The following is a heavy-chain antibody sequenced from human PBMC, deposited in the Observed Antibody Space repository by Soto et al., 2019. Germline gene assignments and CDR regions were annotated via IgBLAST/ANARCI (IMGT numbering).Heavy chain of an antibody. CDR2: IIPIFGTA. Sequence: ASVNVSCKSSGGTFSSYSISWVRQAPGQGLECMGGIIPIFGTANYAQKFQGRVTITADESTSTAYMELSSLRSEDTAVYYCARDLPYYYDSSGYDAFDIWGQGTMVTVSS. CDR3: ARDLPYYYDSSGYDAFDI. V-gene: IGHV1-69*13. J-gene: IGHJ3*02. D-gene: IGHD3-22*01. CDR1: GGTFSSYS.